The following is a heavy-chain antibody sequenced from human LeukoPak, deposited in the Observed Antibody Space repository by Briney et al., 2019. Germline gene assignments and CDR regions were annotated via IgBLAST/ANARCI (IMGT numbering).Heavy chain of an antibody. V-gene: IGHV3-23*01. Sequence: QPGGSLRLSCAASGFTFSTYAMSWVCQAPGKGLEWVSAISGSGGSTYHADSVKGRFTISRDNSKNTLYLQMNSLRAEDTAVYYCAKDLQWGDYYYGMDVWGQGTTVTVSS. D-gene: IGHD1-26*01. J-gene: IGHJ6*02. CDR2: ISGSGGST. CDR1: GFTFSTYA. CDR3: AKDLQWGDYYYGMDV.